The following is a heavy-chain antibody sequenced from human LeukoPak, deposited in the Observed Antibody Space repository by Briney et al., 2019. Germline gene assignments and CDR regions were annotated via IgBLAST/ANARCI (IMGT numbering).Heavy chain of an antibody. CDR2: IYYSGST. D-gene: IGHD3-3*01. CDR1: GGSISSSSYY. CDR3: ARVLRGYDFWSGYSYMDV. V-gene: IGHV4-39*07. Sequence: PSETLSLTCTVSGGSISSSSYYWGWIRQPPGKGPEWIGSIYYSGSTYYNPSLKSRVTISVDTSKNQFSLKLSSVTAADTAVYYCARVLRGYDFWSGYSYMDVWGKGTTVTVSS. J-gene: IGHJ6*03.